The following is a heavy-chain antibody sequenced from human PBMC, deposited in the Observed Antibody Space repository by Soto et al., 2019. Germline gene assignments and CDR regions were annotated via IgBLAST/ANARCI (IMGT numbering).Heavy chain of an antibody. CDR3: AKTSPRTTKLAVAAGMDV. CDR1: GFTFISYA. V-gene: IGHV3-23*01. J-gene: IGHJ6*02. Sequence: GGSLRLSCAASGFTFISYAMSWVRQAPGKGLEWVSAISGSGGSTYYADSVKGRFTISRDNSKNTLYLQMNSLRAEDTAVYYCAKTSPRTTKLAVAAGMDVCGQGTTVTVSS. CDR2: ISGSGGST. D-gene: IGHD6-19*01.